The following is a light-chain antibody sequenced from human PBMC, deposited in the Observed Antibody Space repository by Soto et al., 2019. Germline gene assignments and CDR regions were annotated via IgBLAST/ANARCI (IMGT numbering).Light chain of an antibody. J-gene: IGKJ3*01. CDR1: QSISSW. Sequence: DIHITLSPSTLAASVGDRVNITCRASQSISSWLAWYQQKPGKAPKLLIYDASSLESGVPSRFSGSGSGTEFTLTISSLQPDDFATYYCQQYNSYSPITFGPGTKVDI. CDR2: DAS. CDR3: QQYNSYSPIT. V-gene: IGKV1-5*01.